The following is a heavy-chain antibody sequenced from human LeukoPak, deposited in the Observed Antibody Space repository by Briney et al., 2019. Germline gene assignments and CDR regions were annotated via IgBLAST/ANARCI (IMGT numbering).Heavy chain of an antibody. CDR3: ARDCSSCYTFDP. CDR2: IRYDGSNK. CDR1: GFTFSSYG. V-gene: IGHV3-30*02. J-gene: IGHJ5*02. Sequence: GGSLRLSCAASGFTFSSYGMHWVRQAPGKGLEWVAFIRYDGSNKYYADSVKGRFTISRDNSKNTLYLQMNSLRAEDTAVYYCARDCSSCYTFDPWGQGTLVTVSS. D-gene: IGHD2-2*02.